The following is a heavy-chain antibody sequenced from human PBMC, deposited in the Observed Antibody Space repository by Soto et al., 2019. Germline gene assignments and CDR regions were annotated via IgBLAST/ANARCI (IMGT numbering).Heavy chain of an antibody. CDR3: ATSKKGSRTWQKWGEGLHH. D-gene: IGHD6-13*01. CDR2: ISAYNGNT. CDR1: GYTFTSYG. V-gene: IGHV1-18*04. Sequence: VSSVQVSCKASGYTFTSYGISWVRQAPGQGLEWMGWISAYNGNTNYAQKLQGRVTMTTDTSTSTAYMELRSLRSDDTAVYYCATSKKGSRTWQKWGEGLHHRGQGTLVTVSP. J-gene: IGHJ4*02.